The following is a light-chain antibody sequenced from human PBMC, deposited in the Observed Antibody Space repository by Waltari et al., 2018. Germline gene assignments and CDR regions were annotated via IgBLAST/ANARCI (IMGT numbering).Light chain of an antibody. CDR3: QQRSNWRST. CDR1: QSVIDY. CDR2: GAS. Sequence: EIVLTQSPATLSLSPGERATLSCRASQSVIDYVAWYQQKPGQAPRLLIYGASNRATGIPARFSGSGSETDLTLTISSLEPEDFAVYYCQQRSNWRSTFGQGTRLEIK. J-gene: IGKJ5*01. V-gene: IGKV3-11*01.